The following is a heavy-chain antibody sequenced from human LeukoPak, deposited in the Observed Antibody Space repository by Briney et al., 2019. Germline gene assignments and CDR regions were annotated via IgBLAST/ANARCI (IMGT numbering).Heavy chain of an antibody. D-gene: IGHD2-2*01. CDR2: MNWNGGST. Sequence: PGGSLRLSCAASGFTFDDYGMSWVRQAPGKGLEWVSGMNWNGGSTGYADSVKGRFTISRDNAKNSLYLQMNSLRAEDTALYYCARGCSSTSCRYYYYYYGMDVWGQGTTVTVSS. CDR3: ARGCSSTSCRYYYYYYGMDV. CDR1: GFTFDDYG. V-gene: IGHV3-20*04. J-gene: IGHJ6*02.